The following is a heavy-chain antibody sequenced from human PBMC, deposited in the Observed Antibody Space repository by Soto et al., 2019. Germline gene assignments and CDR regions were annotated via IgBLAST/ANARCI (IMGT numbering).Heavy chain of an antibody. V-gene: IGHV2-26*01. J-gene: IGHJ5*02. CDR3: ARMSYSSSWYVGGRVNWFDP. CDR1: GFSLSNARMG. CDR2: IFSNDEK. Sequence: QVTLKESGPVLVKPTETLTLTCTVSGFSLSNARMGVSWIRQPPGKALEWLAHIFSNDEKSYSTSLKSRLTISKDTSKSQVVLTMTNMDPVDTATYYCARMSYSSSWYVGGRVNWFDPWGQGTLVTVSS. D-gene: IGHD6-13*01.